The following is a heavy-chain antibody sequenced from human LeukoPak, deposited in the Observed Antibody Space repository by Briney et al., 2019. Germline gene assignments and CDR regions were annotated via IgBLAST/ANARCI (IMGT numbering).Heavy chain of an antibody. D-gene: IGHD2-21*02. V-gene: IGHV3-7*01. CDR3: ARDKIAGDSYFDC. CDR1: GFTFSNYW. Sequence: PGGSLRLSCAAPGFTFSNYWMSWVRQAPGKGLEWVANIKQDGSEKYYVDSVKGRFTISRDNAKSSLYLQMNSLRAEDTAVYYCARDKIAGDSYFDCWGQGTLVTVSS. J-gene: IGHJ4*02. CDR2: IKQDGSEK.